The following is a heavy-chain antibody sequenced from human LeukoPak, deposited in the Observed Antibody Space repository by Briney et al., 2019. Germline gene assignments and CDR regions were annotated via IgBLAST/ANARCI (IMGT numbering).Heavy chain of an antibody. Sequence: GGSLRLSCAASGFTFSGSAIHWVRQASGKGLEWVGRIRDKANSYATAYIESVKGSFTITRNDSKNTEYLQMSSLKTEDTAVYYGTRWHCTTTGCYPFDYWGQGTLVTVSS. CDR3: TRWHCTTTGCYPFDY. V-gene: IGHV3-73*01. J-gene: IGHJ4*02. CDR2: IRDKANSYAT. D-gene: IGHD2-2*01. CDR1: GFTFSGSA.